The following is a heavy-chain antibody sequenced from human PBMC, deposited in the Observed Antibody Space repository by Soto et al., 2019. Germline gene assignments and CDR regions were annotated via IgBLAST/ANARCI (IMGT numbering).Heavy chain of an antibody. CDR1: GFSLSTSGMC. V-gene: IGHV2-70*01. CDR3: ARTGWWRTLDYYYGMDV. CDR2: IDWDDDK. D-gene: IGHD2-15*01. J-gene: IGHJ6*02. Sequence: GSGPTLVNPTQTLTLTCTFSGFSLSTSGMCVSWIRQPQGKALEWLALIDWDDDKYYSTSLKTRLTISKDTSKNQVVLTMTNMDPVDTATYYCARTGWWRTLDYYYGMDVWGQGTTVTVSS.